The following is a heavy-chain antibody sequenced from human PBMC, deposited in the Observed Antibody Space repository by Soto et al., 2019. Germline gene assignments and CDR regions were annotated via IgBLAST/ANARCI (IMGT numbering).Heavy chain of an antibody. CDR3: SADRPHTAIGWPV. V-gene: IGHV1-58*02. Sequence: SVKVSCKASGFDFGSFGIQFLRQTRGRGLEWIGWIVVASGRTNYARQFQGRVAFSRDMSSTTAYMDLYDLKSDDTAVYFCSADRPHTAIGWPVWGQGTTVTVSS. CDR1: GFDFGSFG. D-gene: IGHD6-19*01. CDR2: IVVASGRT. J-gene: IGHJ6*02.